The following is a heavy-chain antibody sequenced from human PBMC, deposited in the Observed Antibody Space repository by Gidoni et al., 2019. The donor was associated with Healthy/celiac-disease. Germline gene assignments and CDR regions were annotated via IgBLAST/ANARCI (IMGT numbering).Heavy chain of an antibody. Sequence: QVQLVESGGGVVQPGRSLVLTCASSGCTFISYAMNWVRQAPGKGLEWVAVISYDGSNKYYADSVKGRFTISRDNSKNTLYLQMNSLRAEDTAVYYCARDDPRMDYDSSGYGFDYGGQGTLVTVSS. CDR3: ARDDPRMDYDSSGYGFDY. D-gene: IGHD3-22*01. J-gene: IGHJ4*02. V-gene: IGHV3-30-3*01. CDR2: ISYDGSNK. CDR1: GCTFISYA.